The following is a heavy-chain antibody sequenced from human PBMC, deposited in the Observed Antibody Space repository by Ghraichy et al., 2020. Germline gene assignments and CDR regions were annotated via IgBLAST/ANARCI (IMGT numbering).Heavy chain of an antibody. Sequence: LRLSCTVSGGSISSGDYYWSWIRQPPGKGLEWIGYIYYSGSTYYNPSLKSRVTISVDTSKNQFSLKLSSVTAADTAVYYCARGGIQLWLPRDYWGQGTLVTVSS. V-gene: IGHV4-30-4*01. D-gene: IGHD5-18*01. CDR1: GGSISSGDYY. CDR3: ARGGIQLWLPRDY. J-gene: IGHJ4*02. CDR2: IYYSGST.